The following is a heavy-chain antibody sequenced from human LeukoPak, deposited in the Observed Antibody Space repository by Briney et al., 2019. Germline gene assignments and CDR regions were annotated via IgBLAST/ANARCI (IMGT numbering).Heavy chain of an antibody. CDR1: GYSFTSYW. J-gene: IGHJ4*02. V-gene: IGHV5-51*01. CDR2: IYPGDSDT. D-gene: IGHD2-8*01. Sequence: GGSLKISCKGSGYSFTSYWIGWVRQMPGKGLEWMGIIYPGDSDTRYSPSLQGQVTISVDKSISTAYLHWNSLKASDTAMYYCAAGVMWYFDHWGQGTLVTVSS. CDR3: AAGVMWYFDH.